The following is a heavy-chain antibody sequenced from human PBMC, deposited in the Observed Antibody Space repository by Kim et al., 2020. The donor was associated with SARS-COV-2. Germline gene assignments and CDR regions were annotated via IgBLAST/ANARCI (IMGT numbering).Heavy chain of an antibody. D-gene: IGHD3-3*01. CDR2: IYYSGST. Sequence: SETLSLTCTVSGGSISSGGYYWSWIRQHPGKGLEWIGYIYYSGSTYYNPSLKSRVTISVDTSKNQFSLKLSSVTAADTAVYYCARNTILESFDPWGQGTLVTVSS. V-gene: IGHV4-31*03. J-gene: IGHJ5*02. CDR1: GGSISSGGYY. CDR3: ARNTILESFDP.